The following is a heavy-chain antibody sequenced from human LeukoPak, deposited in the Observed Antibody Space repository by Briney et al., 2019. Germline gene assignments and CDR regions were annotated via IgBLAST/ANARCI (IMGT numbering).Heavy chain of an antibody. CDR3: ARDGKAVGLDY. Sequence: GGSLRLSCAAPGFNLRSFWMSWVRQAPGKGLEWIANIKHDASEIYYVDSVKGRFTISRDNAKNSLYLQMNSLRAEDTAVYYCARDGKAVGLDYWGQGALVTVSS. J-gene: IGHJ4*02. D-gene: IGHD6-19*01. CDR2: IKHDASEI. CDR1: GFNLRSFW. V-gene: IGHV3-7*01.